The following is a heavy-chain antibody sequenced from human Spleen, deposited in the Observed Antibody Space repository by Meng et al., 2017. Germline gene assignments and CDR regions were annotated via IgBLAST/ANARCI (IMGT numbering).Heavy chain of an antibody. CDR3: ARGPVVRGLSAGY. CDR2: MKSNVDGGTV. Sequence: WIRQPPGKGLEWIGRMKSNVDGGTVDYAAAVKGRFTISRDDSKSTAYLQMNSLKTEDTAVYFCARGPVVRGLSAGYWGQGTLVTVSS. V-gene: IGHV3-15*01. J-gene: IGHJ4*02. D-gene: IGHD3-10*01.